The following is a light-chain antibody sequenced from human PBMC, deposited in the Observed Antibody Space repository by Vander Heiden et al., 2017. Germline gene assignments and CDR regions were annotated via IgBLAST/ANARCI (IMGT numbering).Light chain of an antibody. CDR1: QSLLHSNGYNS. Sequence: DIVMTQSPLSLPVTPGEPASISCRSSQSLLHSNGYNSLDWYLQKPGQSPQLLIYLGSNRASGVHDRFSGSGSGTDFTLKISRVEAEDVGVYYCMQALQTPWTFGQGTKVEIK. V-gene: IGKV2-28*01. CDR3: MQALQTPWT. CDR2: LGS. J-gene: IGKJ1*01.